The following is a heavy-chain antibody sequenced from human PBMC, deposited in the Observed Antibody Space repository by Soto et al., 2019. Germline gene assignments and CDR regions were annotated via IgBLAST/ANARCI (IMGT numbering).Heavy chain of an antibody. J-gene: IGHJ5*02. CDR3: AGGPVSAIMVRGGGLLDP. V-gene: IGHV1-69*06. CDR1: GGTFSSYA. Sequence: VASVKVSCKASGGTFSSYAISWVRQAPGQGLEWMGGIIPIFGTANYAQKFQGRVTITADKSTSTAYMELSSLRSEDTAVYYCAGGPVSAIMVRGGGLLDPWGQGTLVTVSS. CDR2: IIPIFGTA. D-gene: IGHD3-10*01.